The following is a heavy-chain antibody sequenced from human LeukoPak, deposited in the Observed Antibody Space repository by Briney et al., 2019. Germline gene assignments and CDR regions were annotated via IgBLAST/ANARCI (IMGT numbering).Heavy chain of an antibody. V-gene: IGHV3-11*01. D-gene: IGHD3-3*01. Sequence: PGGTLRLSCAASGFTFSDYYMSWIRQAPGKGLEWVSYISRSGSTIYYADSVKGRFTISRDNAKNSLYLQMNSLRAEDTAVYYCARDTYDFWSGYSPSYGMDVWGQGTTVTVSS. CDR2: ISRSGSTI. CDR3: ARDTYDFWSGYSPSYGMDV. J-gene: IGHJ6*02. CDR1: GFTFSDYY.